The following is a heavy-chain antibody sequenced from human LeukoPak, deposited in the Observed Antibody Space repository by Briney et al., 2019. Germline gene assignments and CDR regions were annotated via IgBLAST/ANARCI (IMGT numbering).Heavy chain of an antibody. V-gene: IGHV4-34*01. CDR1: GGSFSGYY. D-gene: IGHD3-9*01. CDR3: ARVQYYDILTGYYYYYYGMDV. J-gene: IGHJ6*02. CDR2: INHSGST. Sequence: SETLSLTCAVYGGSFSGYYWSWIRQPPGKGLEWIGEINHSGSTNYNPSLKSRVTISVDTSKNQFSLKLSSVTAADTVVYYCARVQYYDILTGYYYYYYGMDVWGQGTTVTVSS.